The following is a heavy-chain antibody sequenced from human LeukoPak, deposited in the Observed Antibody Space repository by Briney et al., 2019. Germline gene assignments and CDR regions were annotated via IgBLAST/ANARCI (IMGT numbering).Heavy chain of an antibody. D-gene: IGHD1-14*01. CDR1: GFTFSTYW. V-gene: IGHV3-53*01. J-gene: IGHJ4*02. CDR3: ARGVEPLAANTLAY. Sequence: GGSLRLSCVVSGFTFSTYWMHWIRQAPGKGLEWVSVLYSDGNTKYADSVQGRFTISRDNSKNTLYLEMNSLSPDDTAVYYCARGVEPLAANTLAYWGQGTLVTVSS. CDR2: LYSDGNT.